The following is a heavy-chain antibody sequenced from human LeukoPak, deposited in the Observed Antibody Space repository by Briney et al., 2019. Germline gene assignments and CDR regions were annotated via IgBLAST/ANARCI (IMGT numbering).Heavy chain of an antibody. CDR1: GGSISSYY. D-gene: IGHD6-13*01. CDR2: IYTSGST. CDR3: AREHSGYSSSWYVGY. V-gene: IGHV4-4*07. Sequence: PSETPSLTCTVSGGSISSYYWSWIRQPAGKGLEWIGRIYTSGSTNYNPSLKSRVTMSVDTSKNQFSLKLSSVTAADTAVYYCAREHSGYSSSWYVGYWGQGTLVTVSS. J-gene: IGHJ4*02.